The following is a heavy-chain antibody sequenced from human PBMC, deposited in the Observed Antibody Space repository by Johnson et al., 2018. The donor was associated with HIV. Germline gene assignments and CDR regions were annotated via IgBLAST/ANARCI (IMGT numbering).Heavy chain of an antibody. Sequence: QLVESGGGVVQPGRSLRLSCVASGFMFSTYAMHWVRQAPGKGLEWVAVISYAGSNTYFADSVKGRFTISRDNSKNTLYLQMNSLRAEDTAVYYCAKWSIVGATFSDAFDIWGQGTMVTVSS. D-gene: IGHD1-26*01. CDR3: AKWSIVGATFSDAFDI. CDR2: ISYAGSNT. V-gene: IGHV3-30*04. J-gene: IGHJ3*02. CDR1: GFMFSTYA.